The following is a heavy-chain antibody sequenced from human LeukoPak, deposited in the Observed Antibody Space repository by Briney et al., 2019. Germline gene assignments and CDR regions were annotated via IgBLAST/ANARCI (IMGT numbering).Heavy chain of an antibody. CDR1: GFTFSSYA. V-gene: IGHV3-30*04. J-gene: IGHJ4*02. CDR2: ILYDGNNE. CDR3: ARAGGSYSFDY. Sequence: PGRSLRLSCAASGFTFSSYAMHWVRQAPGKGLEWVALILYDGNNEYYADSVKGHFTISRDNSENTLYLQMNSLRAEDTAVYYCARAGGSYSFDYWGQGTLVTVPS. D-gene: IGHD3-22*01.